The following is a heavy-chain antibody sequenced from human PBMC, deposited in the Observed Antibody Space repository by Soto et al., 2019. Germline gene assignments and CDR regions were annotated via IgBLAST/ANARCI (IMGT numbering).Heavy chain of an antibody. CDR3: ASTPSGYSYGDFDYGMDV. CDR2: IYCSGST. CDR1: GGSVSSGSYY. D-gene: IGHD5-18*01. Sequence: SETLSLTCTVSGGSVSSGSYYWSWIRQPPGKGLEWIGYIYCSGSTNYNPSLKSRVTISVDTSKNQFSLKLRSVTAADTAVYYCASTPSGYSYGDFDYGMDVWGQGTTVTVSS. J-gene: IGHJ6*02. V-gene: IGHV4-61*01.